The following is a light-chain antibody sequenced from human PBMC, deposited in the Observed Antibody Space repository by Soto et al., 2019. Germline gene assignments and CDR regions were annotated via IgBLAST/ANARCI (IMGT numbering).Light chain of an antibody. J-gene: IGKJ5*01. CDR1: QSVNSF. V-gene: IGKV3-11*01. CDR3: QQRSSWPVT. CDR2: DAS. Sequence: EIVLTQSPATLSLSPGERATLSCRASQSVNSFLAWYQQKPGQAPRLLIYDASNRATDIPARFSGSGSETDFTLTISSLEPEDFAVYYCQQRSSWPVTFGQGTRLEIK.